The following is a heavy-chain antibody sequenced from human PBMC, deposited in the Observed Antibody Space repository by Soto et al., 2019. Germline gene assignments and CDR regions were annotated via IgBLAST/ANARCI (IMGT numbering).Heavy chain of an antibody. J-gene: IGHJ4*02. CDR1: GCTFNPYN. V-gene: IGHV3-21*01. CDR3: ARGLERDTSKNWYVT. CDR2: ISTSSSYI. Sequence: EVQLVESGGGMVKPGGSLRVSWEGSGCTFNPYNMHWFRQAPGKGLLLVASISTSSSYIYYAASVEDRFTVSRDNAKNSLYLQMSELRYEDTASYYCARGLERDTSKNWYVTWGQGNQVTVSS. D-gene: IGHD1-1*01.